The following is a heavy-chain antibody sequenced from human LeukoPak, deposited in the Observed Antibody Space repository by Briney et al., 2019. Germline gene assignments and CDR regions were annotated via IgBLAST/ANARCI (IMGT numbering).Heavy chain of an antibody. D-gene: IGHD4-17*01. CDR3: ARKRDGDFNY. V-gene: IGHV3-48*03. CDR2: ISSSGSRR. Sequence: PGGSLRLSCAASGITFSSYEMNWVRQAPGKGLEWVSYISSSGSRRYYADSVKGRFTISRDNAKNSLYLQMNSLRAEDTAVYYCARKRDGDFNYWGQGTLVTVSS. J-gene: IGHJ4*02. CDR1: GITFSSYE.